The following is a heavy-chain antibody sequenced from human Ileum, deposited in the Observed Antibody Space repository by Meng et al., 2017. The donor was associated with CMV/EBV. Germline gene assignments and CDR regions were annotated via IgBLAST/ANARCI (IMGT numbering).Heavy chain of an antibody. CDR2: IYYSGST. Sequence: QVQMQELGPGLGKPSQTLSLTCTVSGDSLSAGDYYWSWIRQPPGKGPEWIGYIYYSGSTHYNPSLKSPVTISIDKSKNQFSLRLRSVTAADTAVYFCAREGGGWYFDSWGQGTLVTVSS. V-gene: IGHV4-30-4*01. CDR1: GDSLSAGDYY. J-gene: IGHJ4*02. D-gene: IGHD6-19*01. CDR3: AREGGGWYFDS.